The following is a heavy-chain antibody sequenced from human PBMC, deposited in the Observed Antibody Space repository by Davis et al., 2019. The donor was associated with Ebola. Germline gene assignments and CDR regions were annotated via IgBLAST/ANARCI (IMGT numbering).Heavy chain of an antibody. CDR3: ATLVLGYCSGGSCWNYFDS. D-gene: IGHD2-15*01. V-gene: IGHV4-59*02. Sequence: SETLSLTCTVSGGSVRSYYWSWIRQSPEKGLEWIGYVYYSGTTNYSPSLKSRVTISVDTSKNQFSLNLKSVTAADTAVYYCATLVLGYCSGGSCWNYFDSWGQGTPVTVSS. J-gene: IGHJ4*02. CDR2: VYYSGTT. CDR1: GGSVRSYY.